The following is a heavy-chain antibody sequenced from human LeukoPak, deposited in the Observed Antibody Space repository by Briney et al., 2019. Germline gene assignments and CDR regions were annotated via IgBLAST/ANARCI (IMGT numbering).Heavy chain of an antibody. CDR2: MNPNSGNT. J-gene: IGHJ4*02. D-gene: IGHD6-13*01. CDR3: ARDSSSWYTTWGANDY. V-gene: IGHV1-8*02. CDR1: GYTFTSYG. Sequence: GASVKVSCKASGYTFTSYGISWVRQATGQGLEWMGWMNPNSGNTGYAQKFQGRVTMTRNTSISTAYMELSSLRSEDTAVYYCARDSSSWYTTWGANDYWGQGTLVTVSS.